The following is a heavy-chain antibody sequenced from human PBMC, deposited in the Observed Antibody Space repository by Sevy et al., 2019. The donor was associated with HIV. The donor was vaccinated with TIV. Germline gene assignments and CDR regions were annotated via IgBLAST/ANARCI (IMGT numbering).Heavy chain of an antibody. Sequence: GGSLRLSCAASGFTFSGYGMHWVRQAPGKGPEWVAVIWYDGTNKYYTDSVKGRFTISRDNSKNTLYLQMNSLGAEDTAVYYCAREHIAVAGIGYYFDYWGQGTLVTVSS. CDR1: GFTFSGYG. CDR3: AREHIAVAGIGYYFDY. CDR2: IWYDGTNK. V-gene: IGHV3-33*01. D-gene: IGHD6-19*01. J-gene: IGHJ4*02.